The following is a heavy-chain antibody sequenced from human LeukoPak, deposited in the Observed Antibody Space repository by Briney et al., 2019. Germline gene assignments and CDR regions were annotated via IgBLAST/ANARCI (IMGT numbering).Heavy chain of an antibody. J-gene: IGHJ4*02. D-gene: IGHD5-18*01. CDR2: ISESDGST. Sequence: GGSLRLSCAASESTFSRYAMSWVRQAPGKGLEWLSAISESDGSTYYADSVKGRFTISRDNSKNTLYLQMNSLGADDTAVYFCAKDISQGYTFGSIEEDYWGQGTLVTVSS. V-gene: IGHV3-23*01. CDR1: ESTFSRYA. CDR3: AKDISQGYTFGSIEEDY.